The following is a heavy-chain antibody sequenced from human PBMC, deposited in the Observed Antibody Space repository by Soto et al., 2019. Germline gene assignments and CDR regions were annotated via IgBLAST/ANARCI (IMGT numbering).Heavy chain of an antibody. J-gene: IGHJ6*02. CDR2: INHSGST. CDR1: GGSFSGYY. CDR3: ARGIPARGMDV. D-gene: IGHD2-21*01. V-gene: IGHV4-34*01. Sequence: SETLSLTCAVYGGSFSGYYWSWIRQPPGKGLEWIGEINHSGSTNYNPSLKSRVTISVDTSKNQFSLKLSSVTAADTAVYYCARGIPARGMDVWGQGTTVTVSS.